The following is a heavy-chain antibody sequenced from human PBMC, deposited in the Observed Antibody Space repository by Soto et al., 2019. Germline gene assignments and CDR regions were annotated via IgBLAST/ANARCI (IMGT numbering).Heavy chain of an antibody. CDR1: GGSFIGYY. CDR2: INHSGST. V-gene: IGHV4-34*01. D-gene: IGHD6-19*01. J-gene: IGHJ5*02. Sequence: PSETLSLTCAVYGGSFIGYYWSWILQPPGKGLEWIGEINHSGSTNYNPSLKSRVTISVDTSKNQFSLKLSSVTAADTAVYYCAVSIAVAGQSSWFDPWGRGTLVTVSS. CDR3: AVSIAVAGQSSWFDP.